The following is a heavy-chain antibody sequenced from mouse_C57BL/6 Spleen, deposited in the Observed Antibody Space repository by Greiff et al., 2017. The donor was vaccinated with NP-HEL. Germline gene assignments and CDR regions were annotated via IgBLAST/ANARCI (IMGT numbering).Heavy chain of an antibody. CDR1: GFTFSDYY. Sequence: EVHLVESEGGLVQPGSSMKLSCTASGFTFSDYYMAWVRQVPEKGLEWVANINYDGSSTYYLDSLKSRFIISRDNAKNILYLQMSSLKSEDTATYYCAREEGNYCGSSYGYFDVWGTGTTVTVSS. V-gene: IGHV5-16*01. CDR3: AREEGNYCGSSYGYFDV. D-gene: IGHD1-1*01. J-gene: IGHJ1*03. CDR2: INYDGSST.